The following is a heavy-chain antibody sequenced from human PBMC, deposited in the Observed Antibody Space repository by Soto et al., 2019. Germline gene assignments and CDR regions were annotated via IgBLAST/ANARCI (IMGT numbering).Heavy chain of an antibody. CDR2: SHHSGST. V-gene: IGHV4-30-4*01. Sequence: QVQLQETGPGLVKPSETLSLTCTVSGSSISSGDYYWSWIRQSPGKGLEWIGYSHHSGSTYYNPSLKTRATMSVDSSRNQFSLKLTSVTAADTAVYYCAREYNKSGYRRLDPWGQGTLVTVSS. D-gene: IGHD3-22*01. CDR3: AREYNKSGYRRLDP. J-gene: IGHJ5*02. CDR1: GSSISSGDYY.